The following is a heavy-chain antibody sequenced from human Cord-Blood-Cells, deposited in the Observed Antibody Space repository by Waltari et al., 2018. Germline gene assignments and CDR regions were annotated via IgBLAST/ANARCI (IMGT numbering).Heavy chain of an antibody. CDR3: ARLVGKQQLVDY. D-gene: IGHD6-13*01. Sequence: QVQLVQSGAEVQKPGASVKVSCKASGYTFPSYDINWVRQATGQGLEWMGWMNPNRGNTGYAQKFQGRVTMTRNTSISTAYMELSSLRSEDTAVYYCARLVGKQQLVDYWGQGTLVTVSS. CDR1: GYTFPSYD. J-gene: IGHJ4*02. CDR2: MNPNRGNT. V-gene: IGHV1-8*01.